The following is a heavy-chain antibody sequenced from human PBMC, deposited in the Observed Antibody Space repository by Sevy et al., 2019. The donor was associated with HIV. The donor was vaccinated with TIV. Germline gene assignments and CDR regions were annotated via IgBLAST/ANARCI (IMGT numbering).Heavy chain of an antibody. Sequence: GGSLRLSCAASGLTVSSNYMSWVRQAPGKGLEWVSLIYSGGSTYYADSVKGRFTISRDNSKNTLYLQMNSLRAEDTAVYDCARFRPVIRYFDYWGQGTLVTVSS. J-gene: IGHJ4*02. CDR1: GLTVSSNY. D-gene: IGHD2-21*01. V-gene: IGHV3-53*01. CDR2: IYSGGST. CDR3: ARFRPVIRYFDY.